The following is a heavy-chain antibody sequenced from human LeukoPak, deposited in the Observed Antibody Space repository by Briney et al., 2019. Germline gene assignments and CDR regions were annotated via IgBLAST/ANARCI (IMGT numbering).Heavy chain of an antibody. Sequence: GGSLRLSCAASGFTFSDYYMSWIRQAPGKGLEWVSYISSSGSTIYYADSVKGRFTTSRDNAKNSLYLQMNSLRAEDTAVYYCARVDYSGYYYYMDVWGKGTTVTVSS. J-gene: IGHJ6*03. CDR1: GFTFSDYY. V-gene: IGHV3-11*01. CDR2: ISSSGSTI. CDR3: ARVDYSGYYYYMDV. D-gene: IGHD4-11*01.